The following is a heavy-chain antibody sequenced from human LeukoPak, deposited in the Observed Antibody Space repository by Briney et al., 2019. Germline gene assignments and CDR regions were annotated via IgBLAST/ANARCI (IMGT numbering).Heavy chain of an antibody. D-gene: IGHD6-13*01. J-gene: IGHJ4*02. CDR2: IYYSGGT. V-gene: IGHV4-31*03. Sequence: PSETLSLTCTVSGDSISSGGYYWSWIRQHPGKGLEWIGYIYYSGGTYYNPSLKSRVTLSVATSKNQFSLKLSSVTAADTAVFYCARRSQTTAGRGIDYWGQGILVTVSS. CDR1: GDSISSGGYY. CDR3: ARRSQTTAGRGIDY.